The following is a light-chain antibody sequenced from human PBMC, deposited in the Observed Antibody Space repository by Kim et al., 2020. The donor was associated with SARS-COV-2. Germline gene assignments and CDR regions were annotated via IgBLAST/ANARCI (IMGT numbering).Light chain of an antibody. CDR2: LTS. CDR1: QGIGRD. J-gene: IGKJ1*01. V-gene: IGKV1-6*01. CDR3: LQDYDFPWT. Sequence: ASVGYTLTITCRASQGIGRDLAWYQQKPGTAPTLLIFLTSKLHTGVPSRFSGSSSGADFTLTITSLQPEDFATYYCLQDYDFPWTFGQGTKVDIK.